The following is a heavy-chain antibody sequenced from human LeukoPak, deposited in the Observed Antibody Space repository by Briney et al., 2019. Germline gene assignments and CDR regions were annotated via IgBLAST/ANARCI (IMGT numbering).Heavy chain of an antibody. CDR1: GYTFTGYY. Sequence: ASVKVSCKASGYTFTGYYMHWVRQAPGQGLEWMGWINPNSGGTNYAQKFQGRVTMTRDTSISTAYMELSRLRSDDTAVYYCARAVNNCSSTSCYPKFDYWGQGTLVTVSS. J-gene: IGHJ4*02. D-gene: IGHD2-2*01. CDR2: INPNSGGT. CDR3: ARAVNNCSSTSCYPKFDY. V-gene: IGHV1-2*02.